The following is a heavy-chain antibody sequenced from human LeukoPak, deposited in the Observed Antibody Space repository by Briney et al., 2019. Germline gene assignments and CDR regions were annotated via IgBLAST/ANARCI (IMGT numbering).Heavy chain of an antibody. CDR2: IYSGGST. J-gene: IGHJ5*02. CDR1: GFTVSSNY. D-gene: IGHD3-10*01. CDR3: ARVYRGGNNWFHP. V-gene: IGHV3-53*01. Sequence: PGGSLRLSCAASGFTVSSNYMSWVRQAPGKGLEWVSVIYSGGSTYYADSVKGRFTISRDNSKNTLYLQMNSLRAEDTAVYYCARVYRGGNNWFHPWGQGTLVTVSS.